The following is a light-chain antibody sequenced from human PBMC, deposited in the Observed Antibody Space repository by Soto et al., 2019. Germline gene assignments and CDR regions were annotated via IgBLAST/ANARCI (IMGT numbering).Light chain of an antibody. CDR1: ESVFGY. CDR2: DAS. J-gene: IGKJ5*01. Sequence: EVLLTQSSATLSPSPGERATPSCRASESVFGYLAWYQHKPGQAPRLLIYDASNRATGVPARFSGSGSGTDFTLTISSLEPEDFAVYYCQQRYRWPPITFGQGTRLEI. CDR3: QQRYRWPPIT. V-gene: IGKV3-11*01.